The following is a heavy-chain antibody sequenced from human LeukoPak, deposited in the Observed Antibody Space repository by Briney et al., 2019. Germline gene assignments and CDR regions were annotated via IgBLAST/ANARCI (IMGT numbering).Heavy chain of an antibody. D-gene: IGHD3-3*01. Sequence: GGSLRLSCAASGFTFSSYAMSWVRQAPGKGLEWVSAISGSGGSTYYADSVRGRFTISRDNSKNTLYLQMNSLRAEDTAVYYCAKIRLWLLLNFDYWGQGTLVTVSS. CDR2: ISGSGGST. CDR1: GFTFSSYA. J-gene: IGHJ4*02. CDR3: AKIRLWLLLNFDY. V-gene: IGHV3-23*01.